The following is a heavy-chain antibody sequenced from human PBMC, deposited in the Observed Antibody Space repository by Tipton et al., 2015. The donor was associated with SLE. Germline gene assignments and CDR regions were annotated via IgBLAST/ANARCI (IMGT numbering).Heavy chain of an antibody. CDR2: ISADGIQK. J-gene: IGHJ6*03. Sequence: SLRLSCAASGFTFSNYAMHWVRQAPGKGLEWVAVISADGIQKYYADSVAGRFSISRDNSKDTVYLQMNTLRAEDTAVYYCARGAGGYMDVWGKGTTVTVSS. D-gene: IGHD6-19*01. V-gene: IGHV3-33*05. CDR3: ARGAGGYMDV. CDR1: GFTFSNYA.